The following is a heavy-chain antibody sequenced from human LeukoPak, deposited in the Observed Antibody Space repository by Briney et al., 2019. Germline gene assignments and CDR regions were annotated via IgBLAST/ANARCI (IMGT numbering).Heavy chain of an antibody. J-gene: IGHJ4*02. CDR2: ISYDGSNK. Sequence: PGRSLRLSCAASGFTFSSYAMHWVRQAPGKGLEWVAVISYDGSNKYYADSVKGRVTISRDNSKNTLFVQMNSLRAEDTAVYYCAKGRLELPYCFDYWGQGTLVTVSS. CDR1: GFTFSSYA. CDR3: AKGRLELPYCFDY. V-gene: IGHV3-30-3*01. D-gene: IGHD1-7*01.